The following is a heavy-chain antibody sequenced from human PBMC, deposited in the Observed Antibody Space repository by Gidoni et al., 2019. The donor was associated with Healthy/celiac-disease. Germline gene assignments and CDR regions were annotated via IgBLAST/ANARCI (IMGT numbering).Heavy chain of an antibody. D-gene: IGHD3-22*01. V-gene: IGHV4-59*01. Sequence: QVQLQESGPGLVKPSETLSLTCTVSGGSISGYYWSWIRQPPGKGLEWIGYIYYSGSTNYNPSLKSRVTISVDTSKNQFSLKLSSVTAADTAVYYCARVSSSGYLDYFDYWGQGTLVTVSS. CDR2: IYYSGST. CDR3: ARVSSSGYLDYFDY. CDR1: GGSISGYY. J-gene: IGHJ4*02.